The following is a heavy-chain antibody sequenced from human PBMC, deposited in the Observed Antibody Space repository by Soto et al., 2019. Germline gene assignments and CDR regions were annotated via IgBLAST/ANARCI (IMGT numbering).Heavy chain of an antibody. CDR3: ARGRSGSYYYYYYMDV. CDR1: GFTFSSYW. D-gene: IGHD1-26*01. J-gene: IGHJ6*03. V-gene: IGHV3-7*03. CDR2: IKQDGSEK. Sequence: GGSLRLSCAASGFTFSSYWMSWVRQAPGKGLEWVANIKQDGSEKYYVDSVKGRFTISRDNAKNSLYLQMNSLRAEDTAVYYCARGRSGSYYYYYYMDVWGKGTTVTVSS.